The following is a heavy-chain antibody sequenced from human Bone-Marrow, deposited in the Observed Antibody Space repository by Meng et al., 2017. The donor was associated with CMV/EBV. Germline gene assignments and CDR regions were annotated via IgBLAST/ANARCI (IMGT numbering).Heavy chain of an antibody. J-gene: IGHJ6*02. CDR1: GYTFTAYY. D-gene: IGHD6-13*01. Sequence: ASVKVSCKASGYTFTAYYMHWVRQAPGQGLEWMGWINPNSGGTNYAQKFQGRVTMTRDTSISPAYMELNRLRSDDTAVYYCARAGINAAGIEGLGHHYYYGMDVWGQGTTVTVSS. V-gene: IGHV1-2*02. CDR3: ARAGINAAGIEGLGHHYYYGMDV. CDR2: INPNSGGT.